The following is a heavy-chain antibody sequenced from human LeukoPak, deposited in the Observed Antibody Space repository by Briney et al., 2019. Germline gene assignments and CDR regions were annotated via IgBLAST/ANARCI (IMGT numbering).Heavy chain of an antibody. Sequence: GASVKVSCKASGGTFSSYAISWVRQAPGQGLEWMGGIIPIFGTANYAQKFQGRVTITADESTSTAYMELSSLRSEDTAVYYCARDWAAAGKWDAFDIWGQGTLVTVSS. CDR2: IIPIFGTA. CDR1: GGTFSSYA. CDR3: ARDWAAAGKWDAFDI. J-gene: IGHJ3*02. V-gene: IGHV1-69*13. D-gene: IGHD6-13*01.